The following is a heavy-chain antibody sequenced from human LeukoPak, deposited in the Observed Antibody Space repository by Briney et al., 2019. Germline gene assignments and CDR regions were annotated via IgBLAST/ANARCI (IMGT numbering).Heavy chain of an antibody. D-gene: IGHD4-17*01. CDR3: ARVNPPLNDYGDYYYYYYMDV. Sequence: GGSLRLSCAASGFTFSSYAMHWVRQAPGKGLEWVAVISYDGSNKYYADSVKGRFTISRDNSKNTLYLQMNSLRAEDTAVYYCARVNPPLNDYGDYYYYYYMDVWGKGTTVTISS. J-gene: IGHJ6*03. V-gene: IGHV3-30-3*01. CDR2: ISYDGSNK. CDR1: GFTFSSYA.